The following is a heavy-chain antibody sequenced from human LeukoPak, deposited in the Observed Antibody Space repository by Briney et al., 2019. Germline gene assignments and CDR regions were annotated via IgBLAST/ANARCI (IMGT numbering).Heavy chain of an antibody. V-gene: IGHV4-59*01. CDR1: GGSISSYY. J-gene: IGHJ4*02. D-gene: IGHD4-23*01. CDR3: ARARATVVTL. Sequence: SETLSLTCTVSGGSISSYYWSWLRQPPGKGLEYIGYTHYSGATNYSPSLKSRVTISLDTSGNQFSLKLSSVTAADTAVYYCARARATVVTLWGQGTLVTVSS. CDR2: THYSGAT.